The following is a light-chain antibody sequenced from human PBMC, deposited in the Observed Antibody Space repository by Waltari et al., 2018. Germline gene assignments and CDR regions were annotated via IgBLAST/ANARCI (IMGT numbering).Light chain of an antibody. Sequence: DIQMTQSPSSLSASLGDRVTITCRASENVHSYLNWYQQKPGRDPTLLIYRASTLQSGVPSRFGGGGSETDYYCTVSRLKSEDVETYCCRNGYGSPYSFGRGTKVEIK. J-gene: IGKJ2*03. CDR1: ENVHSY. CDR2: RAS. V-gene: IGKV1-39*01. CDR3: RNGYGSPYS.